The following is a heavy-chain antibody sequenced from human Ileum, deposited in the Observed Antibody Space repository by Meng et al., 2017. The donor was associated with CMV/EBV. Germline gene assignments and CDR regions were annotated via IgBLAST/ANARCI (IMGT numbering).Heavy chain of an antibody. J-gene: IGHJ4*02. CDR3: AKSETYYYGSGSYYSYYFDY. CDR1: SYG. D-gene: IGHD3-10*01. CDR2: ISYDGSNK. V-gene: IGHV3-30*18. Sequence: SYGMHWVRQAPGKGLEWVAVISYDGSNKYYADSVKGRSTISRDNSKNTLYLQMNSLRAEDTAVYYCAKSETYYYGSGSYYSYYFDYWGQGTLVTVSS.